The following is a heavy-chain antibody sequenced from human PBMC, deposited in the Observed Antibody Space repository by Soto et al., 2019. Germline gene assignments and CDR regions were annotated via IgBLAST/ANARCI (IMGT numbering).Heavy chain of an antibody. Sequence: EVQLVESGGGLVQPGGSLRLSCAASGFTVSSNYMSWVRQAPGKGLEWVSVIYSGGSTYYADSVKGRFTISRDNSKNTLYLQMNSLRAEDTAVYYCARDLVAYCGGDCYPPNHLGAFDIWGQGTMVTVSS. D-gene: IGHD2-21*02. V-gene: IGHV3-66*01. CDR1: GFTVSSNY. J-gene: IGHJ3*02. CDR3: ARDLVAYCGGDCYPPNHLGAFDI. CDR2: IYSGGST.